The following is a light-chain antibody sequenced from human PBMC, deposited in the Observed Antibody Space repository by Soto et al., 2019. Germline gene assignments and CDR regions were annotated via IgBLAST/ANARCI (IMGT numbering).Light chain of an antibody. J-gene: IGLJ2*01. V-gene: IGLV2-14*01. Sequence: QSALTQPASVSGSPGQSITISCTGTSSDVGGYNYVSWYQQHPGKAPKLMIYEVSNRPSGVSNRFSGSKSGNTASLTISGRQAEDEGDYYCSSYTSSSTLVVFGGGTKLTVL. CDR1: SSDVGGYNY. CDR2: EVS. CDR3: SSYTSSSTLVV.